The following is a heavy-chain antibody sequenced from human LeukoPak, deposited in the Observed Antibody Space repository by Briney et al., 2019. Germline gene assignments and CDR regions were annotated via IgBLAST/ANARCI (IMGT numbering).Heavy chain of an antibody. CDR2: ITGSGKNT. CDR1: GFIFSSYS. Sequence: PGGSLRLSCAASGFIFSSYSMSWVRQVPGKGLEWVSVITGSGKNTYYADSVKGRFTISKDNSKNTVYLQMNDLRVDDTAVYYCAKAASSSWPSYQYGMDVWGQGTTVTVSS. CDR3: AKAASSSWPSYQYGMDV. V-gene: IGHV3-23*01. J-gene: IGHJ6*02. D-gene: IGHD6-13*01.